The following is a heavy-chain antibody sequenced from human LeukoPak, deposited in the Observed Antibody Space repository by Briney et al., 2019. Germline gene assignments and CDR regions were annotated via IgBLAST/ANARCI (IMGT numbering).Heavy chain of an antibody. CDR1: GFTFRSYS. CDR2: ISSSSSYI. CDR3: ARGHVSGYASDFFY. D-gene: IGHD5-12*01. Sequence: GGSLRLSCAASGFTFRSYSMNWVRQAPGKGLEWVSSISSSSSYIYYADSVKGRFSISRDNAKNSLYLQMNSLRAEDTAVYYCARGHVSGYASDFFYWGQGTLVTVSS. J-gene: IGHJ4*02. V-gene: IGHV3-21*01.